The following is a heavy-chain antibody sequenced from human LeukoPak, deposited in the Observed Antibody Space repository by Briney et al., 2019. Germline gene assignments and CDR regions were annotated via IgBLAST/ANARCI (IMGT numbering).Heavy chain of an antibody. CDR3: ARDSRTPSSVFVYYYYGMDV. D-gene: IGHD3-22*01. CDR1: GGSISRYY. J-gene: IGHJ6*02. Sequence: PETLSLTCTVSGGSISRYYCSWIRQPPGQGLEWIGYIYSCESTNYNPSLKSRVTISVDTSKNQFSLKLSSVTAADTAVYYCARDSRTPSSVFVYYYYGMDVWGQGTTVTVSS. CDR2: IYSCEST. V-gene: IGHV4-59*01.